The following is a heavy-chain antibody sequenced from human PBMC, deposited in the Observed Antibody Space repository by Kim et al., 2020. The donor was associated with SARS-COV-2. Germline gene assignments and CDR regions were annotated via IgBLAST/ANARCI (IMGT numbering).Heavy chain of an antibody. CDR3: ARHKRYSSGWYGAFYY. CDR1: GGSLSSSSYY. CDR2: AYYIGNT. D-gene: IGHD6-19*01. J-gene: IGHJ6*01. Sequence: SETLSLTCTVSGGSLSSSSYYWGWIRQPPGKGLEWIGTAYYIGNTYSNPSLKSRVTISVDTSKNQFSLKLGSVTAADTAVYYCARHKRYSSGWYGAFYY. V-gene: IGHV4-39*01.